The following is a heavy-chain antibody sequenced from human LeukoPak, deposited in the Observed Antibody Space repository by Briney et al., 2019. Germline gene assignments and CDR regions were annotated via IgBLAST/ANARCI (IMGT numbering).Heavy chain of an antibody. Sequence: WFGLINPNSGGTNSAQNFQGRLTMTREKSISTAYMELSRLRSDDTAVYYCARTSTSPLAYWGQGTLVTVSS. J-gene: IGHJ4*02. V-gene: IGHV1-2*02. CDR2: INPNSGGT. D-gene: IGHD5/OR15-5a*01. CDR3: ARTSTSPLAY.